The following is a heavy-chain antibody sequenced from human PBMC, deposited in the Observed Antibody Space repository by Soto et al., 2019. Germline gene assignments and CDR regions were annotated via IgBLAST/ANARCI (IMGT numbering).Heavy chain of an antibody. CDR1: GFTFSSHS. D-gene: IGHD2-15*01. V-gene: IGHV3-48*01. Sequence: EVQLVESGGGLVQPGGSLRLSCAASGFTFSSHSMNWLRQAPGKGLEWVSYIGGITTSIYYADSVKGRFTISRDNAKNSLYLQMNSLRAEDTAVYYCARDGRYCSGGTCVNWFDPWGQGTLVTVSS. CDR3: ARDGRYCSGGTCVNWFDP. J-gene: IGHJ5*02. CDR2: IGGITTSI.